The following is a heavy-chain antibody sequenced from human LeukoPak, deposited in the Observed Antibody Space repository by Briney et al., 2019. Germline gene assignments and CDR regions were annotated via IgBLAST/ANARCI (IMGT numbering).Heavy chain of an antibody. D-gene: IGHD3-10*01. V-gene: IGHV1-2*02. Sequence: ASVKVSCKASGYTFTGYYMHWVRQAPGQGLEWMGWINPNSGGTNYAQKFQGRVTMTRDTSISTAHMELSRLRSDDTAVYYCASALWFGEYDFDYWGQGTLVTVSS. CDR1: GYTFTGYY. CDR2: INPNSGGT. CDR3: ASALWFGEYDFDY. J-gene: IGHJ4*02.